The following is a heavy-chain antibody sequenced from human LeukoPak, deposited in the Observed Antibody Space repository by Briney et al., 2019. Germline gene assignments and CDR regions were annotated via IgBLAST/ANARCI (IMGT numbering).Heavy chain of an antibody. V-gene: IGHV3-15*01. CDR1: GFTFSNAW. CDR2: IKSKTDGGTT. CDR3: TTSLIDYYYGSGTDAFDI. Sequence: PVGSLRLSCAASGFTFSNAWMSWVRQAPGKGLEWVGRIKSKTDGGTTDYAAPVKGRFTISRDDSKNTLYLQINSLKTEDTAVYYCTTSLIDYYYGSGTDAFDIWGQGTMVTVSS. D-gene: IGHD3-10*01. J-gene: IGHJ3*02.